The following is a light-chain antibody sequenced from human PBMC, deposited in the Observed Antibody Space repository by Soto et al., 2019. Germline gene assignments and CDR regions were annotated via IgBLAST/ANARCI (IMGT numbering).Light chain of an antibody. V-gene: IGKV1-9*01. Sequence: IQLTQSPSSLSASVGDRVTITCRASQGIASYLAWYQLQPGKAPKLLIQAASTLQSGVPSRFSGGGSGTDFTLTISSLQPEDFGTYYCQQLRSYISFGPGTKVDIK. CDR1: QGIASY. CDR2: AAS. CDR3: QQLRSYIS. J-gene: IGKJ3*01.